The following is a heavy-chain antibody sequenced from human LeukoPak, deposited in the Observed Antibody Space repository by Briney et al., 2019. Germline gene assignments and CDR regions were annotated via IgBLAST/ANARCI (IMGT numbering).Heavy chain of an antibody. CDR3: AKVLQYYYYGMDV. CDR1: GFTFSSYW. CDR2: INSDGSST. V-gene: IGHV3-74*01. D-gene: IGHD5-24*01. J-gene: IGHJ6*02. Sequence: GGSLRLSCAASGFTFSSYWMHWVRQAPGKGLVWVSRINSDGSSTSYADSVKGRFTISRDNAKNTLYLQMNSLRAEDTAVYYCAKVLQYYYYGMDVWGQGTTVTVSS.